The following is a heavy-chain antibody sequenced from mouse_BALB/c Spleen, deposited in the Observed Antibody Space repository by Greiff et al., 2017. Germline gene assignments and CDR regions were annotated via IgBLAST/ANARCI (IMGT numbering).Heavy chain of an antibody. CDR3: ARKGGYDGGDAMDY. Sequence: VQLQQSGAELVRPGSSVKISCKASGYAFSSYWMNWVKQRPGQGLEWIGQIYPGDGDTNYNGKFKGKATLTADKSSSTAYMQLSSLTSEDSAVYFCARKGGYDGGDAMDYWGQGTSVTVSS. V-gene: IGHV1-80*01. CDR1: GYAFSSYW. D-gene: IGHD2-14*01. J-gene: IGHJ4*01. CDR2: IYPGDGDT.